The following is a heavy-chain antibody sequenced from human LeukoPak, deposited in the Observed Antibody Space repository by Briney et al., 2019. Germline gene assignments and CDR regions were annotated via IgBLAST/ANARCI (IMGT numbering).Heavy chain of an antibody. CDR2: ISYDGSNK. V-gene: IGHV3-30-3*02. J-gene: IGHJ4*02. CDR3: AKPTRGSGSFLIDF. CDR1: GFTFSSYA. Sequence: PGGSLRLSCAASGFTFSSYAMHWVRQAPGKRLERVAVISYDGSNKYYADSVQGRFTISRDNSKNALYLQMNSLRAEDTAVYYCAKPTRGSGSFLIDFWGQGTLVTVSS. D-gene: IGHD1-26*01.